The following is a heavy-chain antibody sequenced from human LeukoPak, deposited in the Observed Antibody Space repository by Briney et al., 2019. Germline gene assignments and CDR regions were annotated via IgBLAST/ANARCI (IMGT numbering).Heavy chain of an antibody. V-gene: IGHV3-30*02. Sequence: GGSLRLSCAASGFTFSSYAMHWVRQAPGKGLEWVAFIRYDGSNKYYADSVKGRFTTSRDNPKNTLYLQMNSLRAEDTAVYYCAKAFWQWLVTPLDYWGQGTLVTVSS. CDR2: IRYDGSNK. CDR3: AKAFWQWLVTPLDY. J-gene: IGHJ4*02. D-gene: IGHD6-19*01. CDR1: GFTFSSYA.